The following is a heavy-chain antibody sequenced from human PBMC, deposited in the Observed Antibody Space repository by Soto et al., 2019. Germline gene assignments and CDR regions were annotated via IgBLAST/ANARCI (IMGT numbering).Heavy chain of an antibody. CDR1: GFSFRVYS. V-gene: IGHV3-21*01. Sequence: GGSLRLSCAASGFSFRVYSMNWVRQAPGKGLEWVSSISSSSTYIYYADSVKGRFTVSKDNAKTSLYLQMNSLRDEDSGVYFCARVDFGDYGEYWGQGALVNVSS. D-gene: IGHD4-17*01. CDR2: ISSSSTYI. J-gene: IGHJ4*02. CDR3: ARVDFGDYGEY.